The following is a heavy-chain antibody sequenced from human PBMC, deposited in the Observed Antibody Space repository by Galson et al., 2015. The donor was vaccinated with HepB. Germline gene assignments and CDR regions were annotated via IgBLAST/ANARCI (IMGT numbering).Heavy chain of an antibody. J-gene: IGHJ6*04. Sequence: SLRLSCAASGFTVSSNHMSWVRQAPGKGLEWVSVIYSGGSTYYADSVKGRFTISRDNSKNTLYLQMNSLRAEDTAVYYCARAATYYDILTGYRSGGHVDVWGKGTRSPSLQ. D-gene: IGHD3-9*01. V-gene: IGHV3-53*01. CDR2: IYSGGST. CDR1: GFTVSSNH. CDR3: ARAATYYDILTGYRSGGHVDV.